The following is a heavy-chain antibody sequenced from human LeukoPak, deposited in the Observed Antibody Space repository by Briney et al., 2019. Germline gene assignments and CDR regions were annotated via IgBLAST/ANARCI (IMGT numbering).Heavy chain of an antibody. D-gene: IGHD1/OR15-1a*01. CDR3: ARDPVEHVLDY. CDR1: GFTVSSYS. J-gene: IGHJ4*02. V-gene: IGHV3-21*01. Sequence: GGSLRLSCAASGFTVSSYSMNWVRQAPGKGLEWVSSISSSSSYIYYADSVKGRFTISRDNAKNSLYLQMNSLRAEDTAGYYCARDPVEHVLDYWGQGTLVTVSS. CDR2: ISSSSSYI.